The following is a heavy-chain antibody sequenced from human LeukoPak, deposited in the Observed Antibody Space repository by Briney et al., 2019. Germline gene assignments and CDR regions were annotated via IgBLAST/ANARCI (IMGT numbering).Heavy chain of an antibody. V-gene: IGHV1-18*01. CDR2: IIAFNGNT. CDR3: ARDSYDSSGSYFFLKLFDY. D-gene: IGHD3-22*01. J-gene: IGHJ4*02. CDR1: GYTFTSYG. Sequence: GASVKVSCKPSGYTFTSYGISWVRQAPGQGLEWMGWIIAFNGNTDYAQKFQGRVTMTTDTSTSTAYMELRSLRSDDTAVYYCARDSYDSSGSYFFLKLFDYWGQGTLVTVSS.